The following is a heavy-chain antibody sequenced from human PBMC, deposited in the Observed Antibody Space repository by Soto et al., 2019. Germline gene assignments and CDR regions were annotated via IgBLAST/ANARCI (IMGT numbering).Heavy chain of an antibody. V-gene: IGHV1-18*01. CDR1: GYTFNSYG. D-gene: IGHD2-15*01. J-gene: IGHJ4*02. CDR3: ARVYCSGGNFYLVFDY. Sequence: QVQLVQSGAEVKKPGASVKVSCKASGYTFNSYGISWVRQAPGQGLELMGWISAPNGNTNYAQNFQGRGTMPTARSTSPAYMVLRSLRSAYPAVYYCARVYCSGGNFYLVFDYRGQGTLVTVSS. CDR2: ISAPNGNT.